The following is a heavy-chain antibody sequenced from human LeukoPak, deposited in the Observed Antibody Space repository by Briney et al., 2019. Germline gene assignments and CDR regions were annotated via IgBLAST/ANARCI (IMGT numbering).Heavy chain of an antibody. CDR1: GYTFTSYY. CDR2: INPSGGST. Sequence: ASVKVSCKASGYTFTSYYMHWVRQAPGQGLEWMGIINPSGGSTSYAQKFQGRVIMTRDTSTSTVYMELSSLRSEDTAVYYCAREPLLWQWLVGDRYGMDVWGQGTTVTVSS. V-gene: IGHV1-46*01. CDR3: AREPLLWQWLVGDRYGMDV. J-gene: IGHJ6*02. D-gene: IGHD6-19*01.